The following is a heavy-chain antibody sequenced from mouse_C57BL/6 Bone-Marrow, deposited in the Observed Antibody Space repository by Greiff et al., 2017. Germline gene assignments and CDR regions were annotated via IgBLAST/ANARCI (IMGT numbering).Heavy chain of an antibody. V-gene: IGHV5-4*03. CDR3: ARSSYYSNYVDY. CDR1: GFTFSSYA. D-gene: IGHD2-5*01. J-gene: IGHJ2*01. CDR2: ISDGGSYT. Sequence: MLVDSGGGLVKPGGSLKLSCAASGFTFSSYAMSWVRQTPEKRLEWVATISDGGSYTYYPDNVKGRFTISRDNAKNNLYLQMSHLKSEDTAMYYCARSSYYSNYVDYWGQGTTLTVSS.